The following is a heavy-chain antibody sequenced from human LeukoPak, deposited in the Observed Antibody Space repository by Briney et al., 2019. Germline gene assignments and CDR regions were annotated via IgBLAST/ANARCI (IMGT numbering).Heavy chain of an antibody. V-gene: IGHV1-46*01. CDR3: ARDGLVRYFDWLLAS. CDR2: INPSGGST. D-gene: IGHD3-9*01. Sequence: ASVKVSCKASGYTFTSYYMHWVRQAPGRGLEWMGIINPSGGSTSYAQKFQGRVTMTRDTSTSTVYMELSSLRSEDTAVYYCARDGLVRYFDWLLASWGQGTLVTVSS. CDR1: GYTFTSYY. J-gene: IGHJ4*02.